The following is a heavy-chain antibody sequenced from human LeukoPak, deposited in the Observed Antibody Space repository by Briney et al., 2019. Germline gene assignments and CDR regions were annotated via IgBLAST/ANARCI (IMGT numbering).Heavy chain of an antibody. D-gene: IGHD3-3*01. Sequence: ASVKVSCKASGYTFTGYYMHWVRQAPGQGLEWMGWINPNSGGTNYAQKFQGRVTMTRDASISTAYMELSRLRSDDTAVYYCARGSMYYDFWSGYFRAVGELNHEYFQHWGQGTLVTVSS. CDR1: GYTFTGYY. J-gene: IGHJ1*01. CDR3: ARGSMYYDFWSGYFRAVGELNHEYFQH. CDR2: INPNSGGT. V-gene: IGHV1-2*02.